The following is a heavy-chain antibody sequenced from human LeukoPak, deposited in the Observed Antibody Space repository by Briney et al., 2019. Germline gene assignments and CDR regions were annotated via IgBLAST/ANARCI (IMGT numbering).Heavy chain of an antibody. V-gene: IGHV4-34*01. CDR2: INHSGST. D-gene: IGHD5-24*01. CDR3: ARAGRGMATSRFDP. J-gene: IGHJ5*02. CDR1: GGSFSGYY. Sequence: SETLSLTCAVYGGSFSGYYWSWIRQPPGKGLEWIGEINHSGSTNYNPSLKSRVTISVDTSKNQFSLKLSSVPAADTAVYYCARAGRGMATSRFDPWGQGTLVTVSS.